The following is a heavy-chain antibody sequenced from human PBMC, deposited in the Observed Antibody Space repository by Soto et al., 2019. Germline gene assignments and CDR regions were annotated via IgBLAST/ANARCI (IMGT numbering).Heavy chain of an antibody. J-gene: IGHJ4*02. Sequence: QVQLVQSGTEVKKPGSSVTVSCKASGGPYSKYSISWVRQAPGQGLEWMGRIIPIFDITNYAQKFQGRVTITADKSTSTVYMDLSSLRSEDTAVYYCARSLLGDYYDSDGLDNWGQETLVTVSS. CDR2: IIPIFDIT. CDR1: GGPYSKYS. D-gene: IGHD3-22*01. CDR3: ARSLLGDYYDSDGLDN. V-gene: IGHV1-69*02.